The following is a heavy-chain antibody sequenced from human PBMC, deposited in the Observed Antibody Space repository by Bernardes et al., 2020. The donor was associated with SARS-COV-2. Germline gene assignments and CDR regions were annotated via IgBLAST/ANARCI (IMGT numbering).Heavy chain of an antibody. V-gene: IGHV3-21*01. CDR1: GFTFSSCI. D-gene: IGHD2-15*01. CDR2: ISCDSGSI. Sequence: GGSLRLSCAASGFTFSSCIMTWVRQAPGKGLEWVSSISCDSGSIYYADSVKGRFTISRDNAKSSLYLQMNSLRAEETDVYYCASCGGSCYTDHFDYWGQGTLGTVSA. J-gene: IGHJ4*02. CDR3: ASCGGSCYTDHFDY.